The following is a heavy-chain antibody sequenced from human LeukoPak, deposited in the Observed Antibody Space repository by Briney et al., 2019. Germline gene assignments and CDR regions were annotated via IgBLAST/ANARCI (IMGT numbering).Heavy chain of an antibody. CDR3: ARDRAAMVFDY. V-gene: IGHV1-2*02. D-gene: IGHD5-18*01. J-gene: IGHJ4*02. Sequence: ASVKVSCKASGYTFTGYYMHWVRQAPGQGLDWMGWINPNSGGTNYAQKFQGRVTMTGDTSISTAYMELSRLRSDDTAVYYCARDRAAMVFDYWGQGTLVTVSS. CDR1: GYTFTGYY. CDR2: INPNSGGT.